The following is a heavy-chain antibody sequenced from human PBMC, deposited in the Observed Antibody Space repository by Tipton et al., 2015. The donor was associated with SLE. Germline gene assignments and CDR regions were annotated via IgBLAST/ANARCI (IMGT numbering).Heavy chain of an antibody. CDR3: ARECSGTGCLDY. J-gene: IGHJ4*02. V-gene: IGHV1-18*01. CDR1: GYTFTNYG. Sequence: QSGAEVKKPGASVKVSCKASGYTFTNYGFTWVRQAPGQGLEWMGWISPYNGNTNYAQQLQGRLTMTTDTSTSTAYMELRSPTSDDTAIYYCARECSGTGCLDYWGQGTLVTVSS. D-gene: IGHD3-10*02. CDR2: ISPYNGNT.